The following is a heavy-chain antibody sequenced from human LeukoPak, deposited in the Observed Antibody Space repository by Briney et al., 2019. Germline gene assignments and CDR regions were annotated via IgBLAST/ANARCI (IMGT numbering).Heavy chain of an antibody. CDR1: GGSISSYY. V-gene: IGHV4-59*01. J-gene: IGHJ4*02. Sequence: PSETLSLTCTVSGGSISSYYWSWIRQPPGKGLEWIGYIYYSGSTNYNPSLKSRVTISVDTSKNQFSLKLSSVTAADTAVYYCARDRSPGNFDYWGQGTLVTVSS. CDR3: ARDRSPGNFDY. CDR2: IYYSGST. D-gene: IGHD3-10*01.